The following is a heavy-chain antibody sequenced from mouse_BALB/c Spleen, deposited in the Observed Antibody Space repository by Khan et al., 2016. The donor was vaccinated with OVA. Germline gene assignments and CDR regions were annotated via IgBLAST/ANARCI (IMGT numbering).Heavy chain of an antibody. CDR1: GFTFSDYG. V-gene: IGHV5-15*02. CDR3: ARSWAMDY. Sequence: EVQLVESGGGLVQPGGSRKLSCAASGFTFSDYGMAWVRQAPGKGPEGVAFISNLAYSIYYAEPVTGRFTISRENAKNTLYLEMSSLSSEDTAMYYCARSWAMDYWDPGTSVTVSS. J-gene: IGHJ4*01. CDR2: ISNLAYSI.